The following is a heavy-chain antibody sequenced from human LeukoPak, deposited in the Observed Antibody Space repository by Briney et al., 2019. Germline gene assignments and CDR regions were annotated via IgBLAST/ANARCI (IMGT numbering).Heavy chain of an antibody. Sequence: PSETLSLTCTVSGGSISSYYWSWIRQPPGKGLEWIGYIYYSGSTNYNPSLKSRVTISVDTSKNQLSLKLSSVTAADTAVYYCAREDISSGWSYFDYWGQGSLVTVSS. CDR1: GGSISSYY. CDR2: IYYSGST. CDR3: AREDISSGWSYFDY. J-gene: IGHJ4*02. V-gene: IGHV4-59*12. D-gene: IGHD6-19*01.